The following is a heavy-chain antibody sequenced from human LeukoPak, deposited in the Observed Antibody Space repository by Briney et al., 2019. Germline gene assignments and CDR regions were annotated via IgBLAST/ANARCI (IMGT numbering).Heavy chain of an antibody. Sequence: SETLSLTCTASGGSISSYYWSWIRQPRGKGLEWIGYIYYSGSTNYNPSLKSRVTISVDTSKNQFSLKLSSVTAADTAVYYCARGHSSGWYEREEYFQHWGQGTLVTVSS. D-gene: IGHD6-19*01. CDR3: ARGHSSGWYEREEYFQH. J-gene: IGHJ1*01. CDR1: GGSISSYY. CDR2: IYYSGST. V-gene: IGHV4-59*12.